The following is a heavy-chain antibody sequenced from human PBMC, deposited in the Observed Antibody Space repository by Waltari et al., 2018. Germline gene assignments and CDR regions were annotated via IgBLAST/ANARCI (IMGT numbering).Heavy chain of an antibody. Sequence: QVQLVQSGAEVKKPGSSVKVSCKASGGTFSSYAISWVRQAPGQGLEWMGGIIPNFGKANDAQKLQGRVTITADESTSTAYMELSSLRSEDTAVYYCARKAYYYDSSGYWWFDPWGQGTLVTVSS. V-gene: IGHV1-69*01. D-gene: IGHD3-22*01. CDR3: ARKAYYYDSSGYWWFDP. CDR2: IIPNFGKA. CDR1: GGTFSSYA. J-gene: IGHJ5*02.